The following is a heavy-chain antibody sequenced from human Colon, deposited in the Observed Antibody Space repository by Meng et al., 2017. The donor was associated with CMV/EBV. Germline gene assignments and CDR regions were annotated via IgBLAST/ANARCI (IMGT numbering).Heavy chain of an antibody. V-gene: IGHV3-30*04. CDR1: GFTFSNSA. J-gene: IGHJ4*02. D-gene: IGHD4-17*01. Sequence: GESLKISCAASGFTFSNSALHWVRQAPGKGLEWVALISFDGRSKPYADSVKGRFTVSRDNSKNTMFLQMNSLRLEHTAVYYCARVGDYPGGYFDYWGQGTLVTVSS. CDR3: ARVGDYPGGYFDY. CDR2: ISFDGRSK.